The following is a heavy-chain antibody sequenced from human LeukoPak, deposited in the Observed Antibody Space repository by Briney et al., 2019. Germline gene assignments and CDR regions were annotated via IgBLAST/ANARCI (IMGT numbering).Heavy chain of an antibody. CDR1: GASMSNYY. Sequence: SETLSLTCNVSGASMSNYYWVWIRQPPGKGLEWIGSIYHSGTTYSGSTYYNPSLKSRVTISLDTSKNQFSLKVGSVTAADTAVYYCARDGSGSSYYFDYWGQGTLVTVSS. V-gene: IGHV4-39*07. CDR2: IYHSGTTYSGST. CDR3: ARDGSGSSYYFDY. J-gene: IGHJ4*02. D-gene: IGHD3-10*01.